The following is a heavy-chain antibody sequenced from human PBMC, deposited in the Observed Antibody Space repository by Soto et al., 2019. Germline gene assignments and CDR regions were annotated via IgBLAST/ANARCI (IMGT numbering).Heavy chain of an antibody. J-gene: IGHJ5*02. CDR3: ARDMHAGFTHYFDP. CDR2: IYHTGNT. D-gene: IGHD2-2*01. CDR1: GGSFSGYY. V-gene: IGHV4-34*01. Sequence: TSGTLSLTCAVSGGSFSGYYWSWIRPPPGKGLEWIGDIYHTGNTNYNPSLKSRVIISVDTSKNQVSLQLTSVTAADTAVYSCARDMHAGFTHYFDPWGLGTLVTVSS.